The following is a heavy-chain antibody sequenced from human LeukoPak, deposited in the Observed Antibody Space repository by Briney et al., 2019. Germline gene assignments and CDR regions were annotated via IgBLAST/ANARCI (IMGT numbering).Heavy chain of an antibody. CDR2: IYSDGRT. CDR1: GSIVSRRY. J-gene: IGHJ4*02. CDR3: ARAFDHHFDY. V-gene: IGHV3-53*01. Sequence: PGGSLRLSCAASGSIVSRRYMGWVRQAPGKGLEWVSYIYSDGRTFYADSVKGRFTTSRDSSKNTLDFQMNSLRAEDTAVYYCARAFDHHFDYWGQGTLVTVSS. D-gene: IGHD3-16*01.